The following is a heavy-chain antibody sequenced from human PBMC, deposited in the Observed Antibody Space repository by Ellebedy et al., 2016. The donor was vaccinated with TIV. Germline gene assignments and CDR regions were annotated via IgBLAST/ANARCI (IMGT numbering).Heavy chain of an antibody. CDR1: GYTFTSYD. Sequence: ASVKVSXKASGYTFTSYDINWVRQATGQGLEWKGWMNPNSGNTGYAQKFQGRVTMTRNTSISTAYMELSSLRSEDTAVYYCARGHPGYCSSTSCYRVDVWGKGTTATVSS. CDR2: MNPNSGNT. J-gene: IGHJ6*04. CDR3: ARGHPGYCSSTSCYRVDV. D-gene: IGHD2-2*02. V-gene: IGHV1-8*01.